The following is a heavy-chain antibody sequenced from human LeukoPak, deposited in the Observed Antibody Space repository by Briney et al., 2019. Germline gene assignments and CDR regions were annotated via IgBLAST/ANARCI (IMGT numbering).Heavy chain of an antibody. J-gene: IGHJ6*03. V-gene: IGHV3-23*01. Sequence: VGSLRLSCAASGFTFSSYAMSWVRQAPGKGLEWVSAISGSGGSTYYADSVTGRFTISRHNSKNTLYLQMSSMTAEDTAVYYCAKTGPHCSSTSCYTCYYYMDVWGKGTTVTVSS. CDR1: GFTFSSYA. D-gene: IGHD2-2*02. CDR2: ISGSGGST. CDR3: AKTGPHCSSTSCYTCYYYMDV.